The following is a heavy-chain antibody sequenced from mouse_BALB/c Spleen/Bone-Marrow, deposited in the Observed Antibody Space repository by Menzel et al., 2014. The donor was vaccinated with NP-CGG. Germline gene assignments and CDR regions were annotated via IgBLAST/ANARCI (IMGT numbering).Heavy chain of an antibody. CDR1: GFTFTDYY. CDR3: ATGWFAY. CDR2: IRNKANGYTT. J-gene: IGHJ3*01. V-gene: IGHV7-3*02. Sequence: VQVVESGGGLVQPGGSLRLSCATSGFTFTDYYMSWVRQPPGKALEWLGFIRNKANGYTTEYSASVKGRFTISRDNSQSILYLQMNTLRAEDSATYYCATGWFAYWGQGTLVTVSA.